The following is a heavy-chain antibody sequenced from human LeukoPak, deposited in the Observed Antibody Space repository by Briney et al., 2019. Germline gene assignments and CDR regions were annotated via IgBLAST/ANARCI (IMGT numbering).Heavy chain of an antibody. V-gene: IGHV4-39*01. D-gene: IGHD3-22*01. CDR2: IYYSGST. CDR1: GGSISSSSYY. J-gene: IGHJ4*02. CDR3: ARASMVNYYDSSGYGDH. Sequence: SETLSLTCTVSGGSISSSSYYWGWIRQPPGKGLEWIGSIYYSGSTYYNPSLKSRVTISVDTSKNQFSLKLSSVTAADTAVYYCARASMVNYYDSSGYGDHWGQGTLVTVSS.